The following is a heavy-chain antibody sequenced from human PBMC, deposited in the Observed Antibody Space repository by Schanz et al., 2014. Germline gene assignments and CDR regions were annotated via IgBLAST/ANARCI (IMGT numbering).Heavy chain of an antibody. CDR2: ISAYNGNT. J-gene: IGHJ5*02. CDR1: GYTFTSYG. V-gene: IGHV1-18*01. D-gene: IGHD3-9*01. CDR3: AKAEYDILTDSYSRLDP. Sequence: QVRLVQSGAEVKKPGASVKVSCKASGYTFTSYGISWVRQAPGQGLEWMGWISAYNGNTKYPQKLQGRVTMTTDTSTNTAYMELRSLRSDDTAVYYCAKAEYDILTDSYSRLDPWGQGTLVTVSS.